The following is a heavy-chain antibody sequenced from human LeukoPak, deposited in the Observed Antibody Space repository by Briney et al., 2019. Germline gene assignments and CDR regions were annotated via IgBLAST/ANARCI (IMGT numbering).Heavy chain of an antibody. D-gene: IGHD5-24*01. V-gene: IGHV4-38-2*02. CDR1: GYSISSGYY. J-gene: IGHJ4*02. Sequence: SETLSLTCSVSGYSISSGYYWGWIRQPQGKGLEWIGSIYHSGSTYYNPSLRSRVTISVDTSKNQFSLKLSSVTAADTAVYYCARARREMVDYWGQGTLVTVSS. CDR2: IYHSGST. CDR3: ARARREMVDY.